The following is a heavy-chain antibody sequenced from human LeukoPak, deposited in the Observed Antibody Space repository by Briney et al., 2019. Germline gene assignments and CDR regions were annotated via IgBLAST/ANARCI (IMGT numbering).Heavy chain of an antibody. Sequence: GGSLRLSCVVSGFTFSSYAMSWVRQAPGKGLEWVSGISGSGGSTYYADSVKGRFTISRDNSKNTLYLQMNSLRAEDTAVYYCAKDKGSYYFDYWGQGTLVTVSS. CDR3: AKDKGSYYFDY. V-gene: IGHV3-23*01. CDR2: ISGSGGST. CDR1: GFTFSSYA. J-gene: IGHJ4*02.